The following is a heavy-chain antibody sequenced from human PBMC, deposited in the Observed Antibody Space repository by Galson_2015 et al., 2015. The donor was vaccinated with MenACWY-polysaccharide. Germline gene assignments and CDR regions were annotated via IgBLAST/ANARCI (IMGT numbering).Heavy chain of an antibody. J-gene: IGHJ4*02. D-gene: IGHD2-2*01. CDR2: IYYSGGT. V-gene: IGHV4-39*06. CDR1: Y. Sequence: YWGWIRQPPGKGLEWIGSIYYSGGTYYNPSLKSRVTMSVDTSKNQFPLKLSSVTAADTAVYYCARDMRGFRVSFDYWGQGTLVTVSS. CDR3: ARDMRGFRVSFDY.